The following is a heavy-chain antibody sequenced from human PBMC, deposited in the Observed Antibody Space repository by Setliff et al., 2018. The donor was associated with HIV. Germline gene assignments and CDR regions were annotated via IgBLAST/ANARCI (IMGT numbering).Heavy chain of an antibody. Sequence: ASVKVSCKASGYTFNNYALYWVRQAPGQGFEWMGWINTNTGSPTYAQGFTRRFVFSLDPSVRTACLQITGLKAEDTAVYYCARGGDRMQIWSRFPFDIWGQGTMVTVSS. CDR3: ARGGDRMQIWSRFPFDI. J-gene: IGHJ3*02. D-gene: IGHD3-10*01. V-gene: IGHV7-4-1*02. CDR2: INTNTGSP. CDR1: GYTFNNYA.